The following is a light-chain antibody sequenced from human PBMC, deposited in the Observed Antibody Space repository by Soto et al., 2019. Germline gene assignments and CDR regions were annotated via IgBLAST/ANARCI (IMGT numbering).Light chain of an antibody. CDR1: QSISSW. CDR3: QQYNSYSRT. V-gene: IGKV1-5*01. Sequence: DIQMTQSPSTLSASVGDRVTITCRASQSISSWLAWYQHKPEKAPKLLIYDASSLESGVPSRFSGSGSGTEFTLTISSLQPDDFATYYCQQYNSYSRTFGQGTKVEIK. J-gene: IGKJ1*01. CDR2: DAS.